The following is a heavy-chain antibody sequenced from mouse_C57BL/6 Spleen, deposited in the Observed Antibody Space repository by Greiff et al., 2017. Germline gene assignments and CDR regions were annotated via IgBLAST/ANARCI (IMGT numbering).Heavy chain of an antibody. CDR3: ARDINWIKAMDY. J-gene: IGHJ4*01. V-gene: IGHV1-22*01. CDR1: GYTFTDYN. D-gene: IGHD4-1*01. Sequence: EVQLQQSGPELVKPGASVKMSCKASGYTFTDYNMHWVKQSHGKSLEWIGYINPNNGDTSYNQKFKGKATLTVNKSSSTAYMDLRSLTSKDSAVYYCARDINWIKAMDYWGQGTSVTVSS. CDR2: INPNNGDT.